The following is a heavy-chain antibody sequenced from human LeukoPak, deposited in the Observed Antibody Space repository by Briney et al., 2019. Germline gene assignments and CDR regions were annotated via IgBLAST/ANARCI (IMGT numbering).Heavy chain of an antibody. CDR1: GYSFTSYW. J-gene: IGHJ4*02. Sequence: GESLKISCKGSGYSFTSYWIGWVRQMPGKGLEWMGIIYPGDSDTRYSPSFQGQLTISADKSNNTAYLQWSSLKASDTAMYSFARRTESDYNNYLQFGGRGTRVTVPS. V-gene: IGHV5-51*01. CDR2: IYPGDSDT. CDR3: ARRTESDYNNYLQF. D-gene: IGHD4-11*01.